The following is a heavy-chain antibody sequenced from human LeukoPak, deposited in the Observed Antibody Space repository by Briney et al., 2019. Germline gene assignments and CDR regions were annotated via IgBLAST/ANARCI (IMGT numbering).Heavy chain of an antibody. CDR3: ARDRAYCSSTSCPAYYYYYMDV. D-gene: IGHD2-2*01. V-gene: IGHV3-33*01. J-gene: IGHJ6*03. CDR2: IWYDGSNK. CDR1: GFTFSSYG. Sequence: GVSLRLSCAASGFTFSSYGMHWVRQAPGKGLEWVAVIWYDGSNKYYADSVKGRFTVSRDNSKNTLYLQMNSLRAEDTAVYYCARDRAYCSSTSCPAYYYYYMDVWGKGTTVTVSS.